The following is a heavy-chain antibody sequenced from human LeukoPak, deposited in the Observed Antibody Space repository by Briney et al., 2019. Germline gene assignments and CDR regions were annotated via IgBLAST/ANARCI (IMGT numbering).Heavy chain of an antibody. CDR3: ARGNRAPYDMISNWFEP. CDR1: GFTFSSYG. CDR2: ISGSGGST. V-gene: IGHV3-23*01. Sequence: PGGTLRLSCAASGFTFSSYGMSWVRQAPGKGLEWVSAISGSGGSTYYADSVKGRFTISRDNSKNTLYLQMNSLRAEDTAVYYCARGNRAPYDMISNWFEPWGQGTLVTVSS. D-gene: IGHD3-9*01. J-gene: IGHJ5*02.